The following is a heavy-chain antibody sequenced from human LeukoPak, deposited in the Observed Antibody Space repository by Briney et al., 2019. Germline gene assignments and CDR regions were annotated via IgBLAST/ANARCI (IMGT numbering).Heavy chain of an antibody. Sequence: SETLSLTCTVSGGSISSYYWSWIRQPAGKGLEWIGRIYTSGSTNYNPSLKSRVTMSVGTSKNQFSLKLSSVTAADTAVYYCARERVAAAEHLSRLQYYYYYMDVWGKGTTVTISS. CDR2: IYTSGST. CDR1: GGSISSYY. V-gene: IGHV4-4*07. J-gene: IGHJ6*03. CDR3: ARERVAAAEHLSRLQYYYYYMDV. D-gene: IGHD6-13*01.